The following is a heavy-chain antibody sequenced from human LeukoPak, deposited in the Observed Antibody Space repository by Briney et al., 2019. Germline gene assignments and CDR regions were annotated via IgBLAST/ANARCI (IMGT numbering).Heavy chain of an antibody. CDR2: IYYTGST. CDR1: GASISSGDYL. V-gene: IGHV4-61*08. D-gene: IGHD6-13*01. Sequence: MSSQTLSLTCTVSGASISSGDYLWSWIRQPPGKGLEWIGYIYYTGSTNYNPSLKSRVTISVDTSKNQFSLKLSSVTAADTAVYYCARDRPGGSSLDYWGQGTLVTVSS. CDR3: ARDRPGGSSLDY. J-gene: IGHJ4*02.